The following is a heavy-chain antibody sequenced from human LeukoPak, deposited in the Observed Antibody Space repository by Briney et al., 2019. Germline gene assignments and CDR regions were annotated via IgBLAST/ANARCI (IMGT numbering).Heavy chain of an antibody. CDR1: GFTFSSFW. J-gene: IGHJ4*02. CDR2: IKNDGSKK. Sequence: GGSLRLSCVASGFTFSSFWMSWVRQAPGKGLEWVANIKNDGSKKYYVDSVKGRFTISRDNAKNSLYLQMNSLRVEDTAVYYCASLNNDDYWGQGTLVTVPS. CDR3: ASLNNDDY. V-gene: IGHV3-7*01. D-gene: IGHD1-1*01.